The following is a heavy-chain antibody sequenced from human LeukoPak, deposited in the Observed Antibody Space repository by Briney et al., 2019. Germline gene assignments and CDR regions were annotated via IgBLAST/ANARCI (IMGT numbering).Heavy chain of an antibody. V-gene: IGHV1-2*02. J-gene: IGHJ4*02. CDR1: GYTFTGYF. D-gene: IGHD3-16*01. Sequence: ASVTVFCKASGYTFTGYFLHWVRQAPGQGLEWMGWINSNSGATHYAQKFRGRVTMTRDTSISTAYMELSRLKSDDTAVYYCARDSFGHDNDFDYWGQGTLVTVSS. CDR3: ARDSFGHDNDFDY. CDR2: INSNSGAT.